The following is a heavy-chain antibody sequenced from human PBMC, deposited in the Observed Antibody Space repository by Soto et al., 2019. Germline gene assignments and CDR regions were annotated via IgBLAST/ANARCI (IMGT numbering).Heavy chain of an antibody. CDR1: GYTFTGYY. D-gene: IGHD4-17*01. J-gene: IGHJ2*01. CDR2: INPNSGGT. Sequence: QVQLVQSGAEVKKPGASVQVSCKASGYTFTGYYMHWVRQAPGQGLEWMGWINPNSGGTNYAQKFQGWVTMTRDTSISTAYMELSRLRSDDTAVYYCARESGARYGDYGRWYFDLWGRGTLVTVSS. CDR3: ARESGARYGDYGRWYFDL. V-gene: IGHV1-2*04.